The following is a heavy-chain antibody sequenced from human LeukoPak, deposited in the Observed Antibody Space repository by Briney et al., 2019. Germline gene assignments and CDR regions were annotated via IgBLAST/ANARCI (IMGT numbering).Heavy chain of an antibody. V-gene: IGHV3-21*01. Sequence: GGSLRLSCAASGFTVSSNYMNWVRQAPGKGLEWVSSISSSSSYIYYADSVKGRFTISRDNAKNSLYLQMNSLRAEDTAVYYCARDFERGYSYGYLTWFDPWGQGTLVTVSS. J-gene: IGHJ5*02. CDR3: ARDFERGYSYGYLTWFDP. CDR2: ISSSSSYI. CDR1: GFTVSSNY. D-gene: IGHD5-18*01.